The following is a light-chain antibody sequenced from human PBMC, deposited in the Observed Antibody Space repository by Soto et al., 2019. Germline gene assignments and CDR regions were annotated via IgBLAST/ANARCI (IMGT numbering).Light chain of an antibody. CDR2: WAS. Sequence: DIVMTQSPDSLAVSLGERATINCKSSQSVLYSYNNENYLAWYQQKPGQPPKLLIYWASTRESGVPDRFSGSGSGTDFTLTISSLQADDVAVYYCQQYYSTPFTFGPGTKVYIK. J-gene: IGKJ3*01. V-gene: IGKV4-1*01. CDR3: QQYYSTPFT. CDR1: QSVLYSYNNENY.